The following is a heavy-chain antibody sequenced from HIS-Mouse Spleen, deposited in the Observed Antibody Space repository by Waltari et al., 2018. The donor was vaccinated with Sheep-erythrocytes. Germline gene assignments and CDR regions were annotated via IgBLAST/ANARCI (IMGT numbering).Heavy chain of an antibody. D-gene: IGHD1-1*01. J-gene: IGHJ2*01. Sequence: QVQLVESGGGVVQPGRSLRLSCAASGFTFSSYGMHWVRQAPGKGVEWVAVISKDGSKKNYADSVKGRFTISRDNSKNTLYLQMNSLRAEDTAVYYCAKVRTVNYWYFDLWGRGTLVTVSS. CDR3: AKVRTVNYWYFDL. V-gene: IGHV3-30*18. CDR1: GFTFSSYG. CDR2: ISKDGSKK.